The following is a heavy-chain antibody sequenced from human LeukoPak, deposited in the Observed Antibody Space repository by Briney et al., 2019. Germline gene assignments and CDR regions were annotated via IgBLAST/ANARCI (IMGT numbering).Heavy chain of an antibody. CDR1: GGSFSGYY. J-gene: IGHJ4*02. CDR3: ASLLYYDSSGYYGRDY. CDR2: INHSGST. Sequence: PSETLSLTCAVYGGSFSGYYWSWLRQPPGKGPEWIGEINHSGSTNYNPSLKSRVTISVGTSKNQFSLKLSSVTAADTAVYYCASLLYYDSSGYYGRDYWGQGTLVTVSS. D-gene: IGHD3-22*01. V-gene: IGHV4-34*01.